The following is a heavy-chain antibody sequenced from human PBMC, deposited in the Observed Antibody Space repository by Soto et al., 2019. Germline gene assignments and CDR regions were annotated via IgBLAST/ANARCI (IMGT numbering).Heavy chain of an antibody. CDR3: ARGVYYYGSGSYFPPYYYGMDV. D-gene: IGHD3-10*01. V-gene: IGHV1-69*13. CDR1: GGTFSSYA. CDR2: IIPIFGTA. J-gene: IGHJ6*02. Sequence: GASVKVSCKASGGTFSSYAISWVRQAPGQGLEWMGGIIPIFGTANYAQKFQGRVTITADESTSTAYMELSSLRSEDTAVYYCARGVYYYGSGSYFPPYYYGMDVWGQGTTVTVSS.